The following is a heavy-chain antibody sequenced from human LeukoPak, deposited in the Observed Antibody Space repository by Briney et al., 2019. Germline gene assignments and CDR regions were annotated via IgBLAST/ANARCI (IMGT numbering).Heavy chain of an antibody. CDR1: GFTFSTYA. Sequence: GASVKVSCKASGFTFSTYAMHWVRQAPGKGLEWVATISYDGTHNYYADSVKGRFTISRDNSKNTLYLQMNSLRAEDTAVYYCARGRNLVATSGYFDYWGQGTLVTVSS. CDR2: ISYDGTHN. CDR3: ARGRNLVATSGYFDY. D-gene: IGHD5-12*01. J-gene: IGHJ4*02. V-gene: IGHV3-30-3*01.